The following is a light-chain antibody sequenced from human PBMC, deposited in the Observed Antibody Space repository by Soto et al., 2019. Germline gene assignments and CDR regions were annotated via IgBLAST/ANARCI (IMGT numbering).Light chain of an antibody. Sequence: EIVLTQSPGTLSLSPGERATLSCRASQSVSSGYLAWYQQKAGQAPRLLIYDASNRATGISARFSGSGSGTEFTLTISSLQTEDFAVYYCQQYNNWPPWTFGQGTKVDI. CDR2: DAS. V-gene: IGKV3D-15*01. J-gene: IGKJ1*01. CDR3: QQYNNWPPWT. CDR1: QSVSSGY.